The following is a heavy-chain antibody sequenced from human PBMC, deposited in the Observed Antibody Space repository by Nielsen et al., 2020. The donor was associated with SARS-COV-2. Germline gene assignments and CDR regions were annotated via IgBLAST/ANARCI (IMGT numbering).Heavy chain of an antibody. CDR2: IGVSGGGT. CDR3: TRRVAGGTMDV. V-gene: IGHV3-23*01. D-gene: IGHD6-19*01. Sequence: GESLKISRAASGFTFSNFAMNWVRQAPGKGLEWVSTIGVSGGGTYYADSLKGRFTISRDNSKNTLYLQMNSLGADDTAIYYCTRRVAGGTMDVWGQGTTVTVSS. CDR1: GFTFSNFA. J-gene: IGHJ6*02.